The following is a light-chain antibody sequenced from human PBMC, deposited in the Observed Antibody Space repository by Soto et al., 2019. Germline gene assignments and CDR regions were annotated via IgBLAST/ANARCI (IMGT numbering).Light chain of an antibody. CDR2: EVS. V-gene: IGLV2-14*01. CDR1: SSDVGDYKY. J-gene: IGLJ2*01. CDR3: SSYMSTSSLI. Sequence: QSELTQPASVSGSPGQSITISCTGTSSDVGDYKYVSWYQQLPGKAPKLIIFEVSNRPSGVSYRFSGSKSDNTASLTISGLQPEDEADYYCSSYMSTSSLIFGGGTQLTVL.